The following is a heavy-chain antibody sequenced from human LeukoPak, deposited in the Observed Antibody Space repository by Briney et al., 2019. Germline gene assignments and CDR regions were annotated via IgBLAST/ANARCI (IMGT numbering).Heavy chain of an antibody. CDR2: LYSGGTT. V-gene: IGHV3-66*01. CDR1: GFSFTHNY. CDR3: AKATTVTYTTPFDF. Sequence: GGSLRPSCVTSGFSFTHNYMSWVRQAPGKGLEWVSVLYSGGTTSYADSVKGRFTISRDSFNDTLYLQMNNLRAEDTALYYCAKATTVTYTTPFDFWGQGILVIVSS. D-gene: IGHD4-17*01. J-gene: IGHJ4*02.